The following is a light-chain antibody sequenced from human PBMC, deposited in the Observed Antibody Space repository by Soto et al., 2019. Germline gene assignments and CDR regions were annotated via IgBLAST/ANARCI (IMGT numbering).Light chain of an antibody. CDR2: DVT. J-gene: IGLJ1*01. CDR1: SSDVGGYNY. CDR3: SSYTSGSTYV. V-gene: IGLV2-14*01. Sequence: SVLTQPASVSGSPGQSITISYTITSSDVGGYNYVSWYQQHPGKAPKLMIYDVTNRPSGVSNRFSGSKSGNTASLTISGLQAEDEADYYCSSYTSGSTYVFGTGTKVTVL.